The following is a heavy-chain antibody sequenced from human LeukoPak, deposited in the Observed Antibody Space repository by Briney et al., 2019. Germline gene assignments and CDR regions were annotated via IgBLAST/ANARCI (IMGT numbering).Heavy chain of an antibody. CDR1: GFTLSNYD. D-gene: IGHD2-2*01. Sequence: PGGSLRLSCAASGFTLSNYDMNWVRQAPGKGLERVSSISTSSRYIYYKDSVRGRFTISRDDAKNSLYLETNSLRAEDTAVYYCARADCSSSTCYLRRSWFDPWGQGTLVTVSS. CDR3: ARADCSSSTCYLRRSWFDP. V-gene: IGHV3-21*01. CDR2: ISTSSRYI. J-gene: IGHJ5*02.